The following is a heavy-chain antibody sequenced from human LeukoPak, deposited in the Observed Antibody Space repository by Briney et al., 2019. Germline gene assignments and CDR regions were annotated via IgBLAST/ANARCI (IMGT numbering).Heavy chain of an antibody. D-gene: IGHD3-3*01. V-gene: IGHV7-4-1*02. J-gene: IGHJ4*02. CDR1: GYTFTSYA. Sequence: GASVKVSCKASGYTFTSYAMNWVRQAPGQGLEWMGWINTNTENPTYAQGFTGRFVFSLDTSVSTAYLQISSLEADDTAVYYCARRAIIQGTSALDFWGQGTVVIVSS. CDR3: ARRAIIQGTSALDF. CDR2: INTNTENP.